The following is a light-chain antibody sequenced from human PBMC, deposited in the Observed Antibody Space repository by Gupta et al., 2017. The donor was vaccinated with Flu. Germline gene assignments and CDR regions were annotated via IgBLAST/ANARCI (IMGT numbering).Light chain of an antibody. J-gene: IGKJ5*01. CDR2: DAS. CDR3: QQFDNLPPT. V-gene: IGKV1-33*01. CDR1: KDISYY. Sequence: PSCLSATIRGRATNSCQDSKDISYYVNWYQQKPGKAPDLLIYDASKWESGVPERFSGSGSGTHFAFTISSLQPEDLATYYCQQFDNLPPTFGHGTRLEIK.